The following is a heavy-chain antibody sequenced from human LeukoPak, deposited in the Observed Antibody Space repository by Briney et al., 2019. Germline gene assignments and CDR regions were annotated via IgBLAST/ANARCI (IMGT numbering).Heavy chain of an antibody. J-gene: IGHJ4*02. Sequence: PGGSLRLSCAASGFIVIGDFMCWVRQAPGEGLGWVSVIYSDGSTYYADSVKGRFTISRDNSKNTLDLQMTGLRAEDTAVYYCARERGRGRDSPWFDYWGQGTLVSVSS. CDR2: IYSDGST. CDR3: ARERGRGRDSPWFDY. CDR1: GFIVIGDF. V-gene: IGHV3-53*01. D-gene: IGHD1-26*01.